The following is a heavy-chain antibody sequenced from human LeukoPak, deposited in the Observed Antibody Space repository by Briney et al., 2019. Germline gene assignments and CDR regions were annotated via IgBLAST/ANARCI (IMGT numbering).Heavy chain of an antibody. CDR1: GFTFSDYY. CDR3: ARGEPPYQLLLDYYGMDV. D-gene: IGHD2-2*01. J-gene: IGHJ6*02. CDR2: ISSSGSTI. V-gene: IGHV3-11*01. Sequence: GGSLRLSCAASGFTFSDYYMSWIRQAPGKGLEWVSYISSSGSTIYYADSVKGRFTISRDNAKNSLYLQMNSLRAEDTAVYYCARGEPPYQLLLDYYGMDVWGQGTTVTVSS.